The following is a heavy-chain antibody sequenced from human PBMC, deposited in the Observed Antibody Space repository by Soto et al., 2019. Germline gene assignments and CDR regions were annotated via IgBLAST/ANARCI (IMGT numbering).Heavy chain of an antibody. CDR2: ISGSGGST. J-gene: IGHJ4*02. D-gene: IGHD3-22*01. CDR3: AKVGYYYDSSGYYPFDY. V-gene: IGHV3-23*01. CDR1: GFTFSSYA. Sequence: LRLSCAASGFTFSSYAMSWVRQAPGKGLEWVSAISGSGGSTYYADSVKGRFTISRDNSKNTLYLQMNSLRAEDTAVYYCAKVGYYYDSSGYYPFDYWGQGTLVTVYS.